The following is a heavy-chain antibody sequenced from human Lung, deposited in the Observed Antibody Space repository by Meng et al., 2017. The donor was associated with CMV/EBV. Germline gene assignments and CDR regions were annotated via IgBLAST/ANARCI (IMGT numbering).Heavy chain of an antibody. CDR3: ARGYYDSSGSSNTFDI. Sequence: SETLSLXXTVSGASISTSYWSWIRQPPGKGPEWIGYIYYTGSTNYNPSLKSRVTISLDTSKNQFSLKLSSVTAADTAVYYCARGYYDSSGSSNTFDIWGQGXMVTVSS. CDR1: GASISTSY. CDR2: IYYTGST. V-gene: IGHV4-59*01. D-gene: IGHD3-22*01. J-gene: IGHJ3*02.